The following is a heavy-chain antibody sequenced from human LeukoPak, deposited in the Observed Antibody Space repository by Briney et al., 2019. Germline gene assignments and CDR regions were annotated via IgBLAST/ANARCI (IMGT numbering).Heavy chain of an antibody. CDR3: ARSFTENQLLRLGYFDF. D-gene: IGHD1-26*01. CDR2: ISYRGTT. CDR1: GASINSGAYY. Sequence: SQTLSLTCTVSGASINSGAYYWNWIRQHPGKGLDWIGYISYRGTTLYNTSLESRISISADTSKNQFSLKLSSMTAADTAMYYCARSFTENQLLRLGYFDFWGQGALVTVSS. J-gene: IGHJ4*02. V-gene: IGHV4-31*03.